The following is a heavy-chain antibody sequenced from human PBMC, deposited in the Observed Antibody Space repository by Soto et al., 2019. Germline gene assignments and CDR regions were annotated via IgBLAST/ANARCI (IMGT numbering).Heavy chain of an antibody. CDR3: AKALGSLDRFAV. Sequence: GGALRLSCAASGVTFSTYWMSWVRQAPGKGLEWVANIKQGGSGEYYVDSVKGRFTISRGNPKSFLYLQMNNLRAEDTAVYYCAKALGSLDRFAVCGQGTMVTVS. J-gene: IGHJ3*01. CDR2: IKQGGSGE. V-gene: IGHV3-7*03. CDR1: GVTFSTYW. D-gene: IGHD3-3*01.